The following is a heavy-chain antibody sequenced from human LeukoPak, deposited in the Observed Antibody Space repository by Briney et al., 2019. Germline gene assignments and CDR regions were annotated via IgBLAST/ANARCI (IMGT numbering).Heavy chain of an antibody. D-gene: IGHD6-6*01. CDR3: AKDRRSSSSLFDY. V-gene: IGHV3-23*01. CDR2: ISGSGGST. J-gene: IGHJ4*02. CDR1: GFTFRSYV. Sequence: GGSLRLSCAASGFTFRSYVMSWVRLAPGKGLEWVSAISGSGGSTYYADSVKGRFTISRDNSKNTLYLQMNSLRAEDTAVYYCAKDRRSSSSLFDYWGQGTLVTVSS.